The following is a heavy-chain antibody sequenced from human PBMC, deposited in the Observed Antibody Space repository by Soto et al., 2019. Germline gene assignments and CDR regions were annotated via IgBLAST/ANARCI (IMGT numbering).Heavy chain of an antibody. CDR3: ARPPNYYDSRGYYGY. CDR1: GFTFSSYS. Sequence: EVPLVESGGGLVKPGGSLRLSCAASGFTFSSYSMNWVRQAPGKGLEWVSSISSSSSYIYYADSVKGRFTISRDNDKNSLYLQMNSLGAEDTAVYYCARPPNYYDSRGYYGYWGQGTLVTVSS. CDR2: ISSSSSYI. J-gene: IGHJ4*02. D-gene: IGHD3-22*01. V-gene: IGHV3-21*01.